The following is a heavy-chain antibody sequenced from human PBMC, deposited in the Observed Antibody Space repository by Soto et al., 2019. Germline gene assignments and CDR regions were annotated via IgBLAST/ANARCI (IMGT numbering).Heavy chain of an antibody. D-gene: IGHD2-15*01. CDR3: ARDLVDWSGGSCYSPYFDS. CDR1: GGTFRSYT. J-gene: IGHJ4*02. Sequence: QVQLVQSGAEVKKPGSSVKVSCKASGGTFRSYTISWVRQAPGQGLEWMGRNIPILGIANYAQKFHGRVMLSADKSKSTAYSELSSLRSEDTAVYYCARDLVDWSGGSCYSPYFDSWGQGTLVTVSS. CDR2: NIPILGIA. V-gene: IGHV1-69*08.